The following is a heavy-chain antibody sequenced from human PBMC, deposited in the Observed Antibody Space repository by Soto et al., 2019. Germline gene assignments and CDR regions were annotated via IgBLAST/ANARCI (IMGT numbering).Heavy chain of an antibody. Sequence: GGSITHARGASEYSRCHYTMNHVQKAPGKGLEWVSSISANGGSTYYADSVKGRFTISRDNSQNTLSLQMNSLRAEDTAIYYCAKANRYCSGGTCFVFDYWGQGALVTVSS. CDR2: ISANGGST. V-gene: IGHV3-23*01. CDR1: EYSRCHYT. D-gene: IGHD2-15*01. J-gene: IGHJ4*02. CDR3: AKANRYCSGGTCFVFDY.